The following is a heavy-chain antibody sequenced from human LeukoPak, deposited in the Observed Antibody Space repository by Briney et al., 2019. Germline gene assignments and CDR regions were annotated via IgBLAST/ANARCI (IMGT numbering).Heavy chain of an antibody. D-gene: IGHD5-18*01. CDR2: FYTSGST. J-gene: IGHJ5*02. V-gene: IGHV4-4*09. CDR1: GASISSYY. CDR3: ARQATGGASGYTKFDP. Sequence: SETLSLTCTVSGASISSYYWSWIRQPPGKGLDWIGYFYTSGSTNSTPSLKSRVTISVDTSKNQFSLKLSSVTAAHTAVYYCARQATGGASGYTKFDPWGQGTLVTVSS.